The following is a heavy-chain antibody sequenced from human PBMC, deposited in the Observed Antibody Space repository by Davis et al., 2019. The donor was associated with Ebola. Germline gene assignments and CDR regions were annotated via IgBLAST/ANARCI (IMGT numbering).Heavy chain of an antibody. CDR3: ARGRDFWRN. J-gene: IGHJ4*02. V-gene: IGHV1-8*02. CDR1: GGTFSSYA. CDR2: INPSGGST. Sequence: ASVKVSCKASGGTFSSYAISRVRQAPGQGLEWMGIINPSGGSTSYAQKFQGRVTMTRNTSISTAYMELSSLRSEDTAVYYCARGRDFWRNWGQGTLVTVSS. D-gene: IGHD3-3*01.